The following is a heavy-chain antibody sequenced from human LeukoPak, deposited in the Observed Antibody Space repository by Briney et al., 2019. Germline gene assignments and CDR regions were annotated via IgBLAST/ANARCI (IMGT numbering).Heavy chain of an antibody. Sequence: GGSLRLSCAASGFTFSSYWMSWVRQAPGKGLEWVANIKQDGSEKYYVDSVKGRFTISRDNAKNSLYLQMNSLRAEDTAVYYCARDRDIVVVPAANGAFDIWGQGTMVTVSS. CDR3: ARDRDIVVVPAANGAFDI. D-gene: IGHD2-2*01. V-gene: IGHV3-7*01. CDR2: IKQDGSEK. J-gene: IGHJ3*02. CDR1: GFTFSSYW.